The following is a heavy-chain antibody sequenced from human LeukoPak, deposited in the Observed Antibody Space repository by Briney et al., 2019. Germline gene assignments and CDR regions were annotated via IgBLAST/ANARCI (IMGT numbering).Heavy chain of an antibody. V-gene: IGHV3-21*01. D-gene: IGHD3-10*01. J-gene: IGHJ4*02. Sequence: KSGGSLRLSCAASGFTFSSYTMNWVRQAPGKGLELVSSISISTTSIYYADSVKGRFTISRDNTKNSLYLQMNSLRVEDTAVYYCARERFHGSGAPKFDYWGQETLVTVSS. CDR1: GFTFSSYT. CDR3: ARERFHGSGAPKFDY. CDR2: ISISTTSI.